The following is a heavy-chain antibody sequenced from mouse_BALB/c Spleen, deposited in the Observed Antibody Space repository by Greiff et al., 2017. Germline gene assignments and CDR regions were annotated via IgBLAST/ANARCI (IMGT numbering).Heavy chain of an antibody. CDR3: ARVITTVVADYAMDY. Sequence: VQLQQSGAELVKPGASVKLSCTASGFNIKDTYMHWVKQRPEQGLEWIGRIDPANGNTKYDPKFQGKATITADTSSNTAYLQLSSLTSEDTAVYYCARVITTVVADYAMDYWGQGTSGTVSS. CDR1: GFNIKDTY. V-gene: IGHV14-3*02. J-gene: IGHJ4*01. D-gene: IGHD1-1*01. CDR2: IDPANGNT.